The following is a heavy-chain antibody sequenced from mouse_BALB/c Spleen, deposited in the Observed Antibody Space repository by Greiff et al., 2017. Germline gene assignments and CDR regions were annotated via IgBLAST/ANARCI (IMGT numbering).Heavy chain of an antibody. J-gene: IGHJ3*01. CDR1: GFTFSDYY. Sequence: EVKLVESGGGLVKPGGSLKLSCAASGFTFSDYYMYWVRQTPEKRLEWVATISDGGSYTYYPDSVKGRFTISRDNAKNNLYLQMSSLKSEDTAMYYCASVYDGYYFLAYWGQGTLVTVSA. CDR2: ISDGGSYT. V-gene: IGHV5-4*02. CDR3: ASVYDGYYFLAY. D-gene: IGHD2-3*01.